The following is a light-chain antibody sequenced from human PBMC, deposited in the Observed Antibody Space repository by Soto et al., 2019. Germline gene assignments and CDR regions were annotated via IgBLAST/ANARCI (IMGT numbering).Light chain of an antibody. Sequence: QAGVTQEPARTASRGGTVTVTCASSTGAVTSGYYPNWFQQKPGQAPRALIYRTSNKHSSTPARFSGSLLGGKAALTLSGVQPEDEAEYYCLLYYGGAYVFGTGTKVTV. V-gene: IGLV7-43*01. J-gene: IGLJ1*01. CDR2: RTS. CDR3: LLYYGGAYV. CDR1: TGAVTSGYY.